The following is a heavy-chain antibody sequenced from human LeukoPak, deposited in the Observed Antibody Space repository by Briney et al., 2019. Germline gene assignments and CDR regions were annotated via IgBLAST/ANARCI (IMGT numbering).Heavy chain of an antibody. CDR1: GYTFTSYG. CDR3: ARADSGGYCGGDCYIAAQ. J-gene: IGHJ4*02. CDR2: ISAYNGNT. V-gene: IGHV1-18*01. D-gene: IGHD2-21*02. Sequence: ASVKVSCKASGYTFTSYGISWVRQAPGQGLEWMGWISAYNGNTNYAQKLQGRVTMTTDTPTSTAYMELRSLRSEDTAVYYCARADSGGYCGGDCYIAAQWGQGTLVTVSS.